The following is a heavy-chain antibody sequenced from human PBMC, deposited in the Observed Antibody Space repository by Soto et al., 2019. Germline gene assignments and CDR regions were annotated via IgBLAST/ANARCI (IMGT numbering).Heavy chain of an antibody. CDR2: IKSKTDGGTT. Sequence: GGSLRLSCAASGFTFSNAWMSWVRQAPGKGLEWVGRIKSKTDGGTTDYAAPVKGRFTISRDDSKNTLYLQMNSLKTEDTAVYYCTTDEREYDYIWGSYRYTKRFDYWGQGTLVTVSS. CDR1: GFTFSNAW. V-gene: IGHV3-15*01. J-gene: IGHJ4*02. D-gene: IGHD3-16*02. CDR3: TTDEREYDYIWGSYRYTKRFDY.